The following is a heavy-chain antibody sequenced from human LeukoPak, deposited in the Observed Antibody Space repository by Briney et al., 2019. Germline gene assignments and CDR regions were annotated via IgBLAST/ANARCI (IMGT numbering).Heavy chain of an antibody. CDR3: ARAAKGFDY. CDR1: GFSFSNYG. D-gene: IGHD6-13*01. Sequence: GGSLRLSCVASGFSFSNYGTHWVRQAPGKGLEWVTFMQYDGSVEFYADSVKGRFTISRDNSKNTLYLQMNSLRAVDTAVYYCARAAKGFDYWGQGTLVTVSS. J-gene: IGHJ4*02. V-gene: IGHV3-30*02. CDR2: MQYDGSVE.